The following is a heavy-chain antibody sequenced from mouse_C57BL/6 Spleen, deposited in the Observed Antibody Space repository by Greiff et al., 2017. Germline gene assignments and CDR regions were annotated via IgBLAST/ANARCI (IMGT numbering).Heavy chain of an antibody. CDR3: ARGDYGSSYWYYDV. D-gene: IGHD1-1*01. V-gene: IGHV1-84*01. J-gene: IGHJ1*03. Sequence: VQLQQSGPELVKPGASVKISCKASGYTFTDYYINWVKQRPGQGLEWIGWIYPGSGNTKYNAKFKDKATLTVDTSSSAAYMQLSSLTSEDSAVYCCARGDYGSSYWYYDVWGTGTTVTVSS. CDR2: IYPGSGNT. CDR1: GYTFTDYY.